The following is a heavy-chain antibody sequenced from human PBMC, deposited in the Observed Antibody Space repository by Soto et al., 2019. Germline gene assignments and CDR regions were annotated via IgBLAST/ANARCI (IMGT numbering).Heavy chain of an antibody. CDR3: AKDLKFSGSHYGTLNYYYGMDV. CDR1: GFTFSSYG. J-gene: IGHJ6*02. Sequence: QVQLVESGGGVVQPGGTLRLSCAVSGFTFSSYGMQWVRQAPGKGLEWVAVIAYDGSLKYYVDSVKGRFTISRDNSKNTLYLQINSLRAEDTAVYYCAKDLKFSGSHYGTLNYYYGMDVWGQGTTVSVSS. CDR2: IAYDGSLK. D-gene: IGHD3-10*01. V-gene: IGHV3-30*18.